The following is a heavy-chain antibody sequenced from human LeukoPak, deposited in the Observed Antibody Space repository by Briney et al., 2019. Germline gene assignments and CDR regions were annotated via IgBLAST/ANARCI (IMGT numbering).Heavy chain of an antibody. J-gene: IGHJ6*02. CDR2: IIPIFGTA. Sequence: ASVKVSCKASGGTFSSYAISWVRQAPGQGLEWMGGIIPIFGTANYAQKFQGRVTMTRDTSTSTVYMELSSLRSEDTAVYYCARIYYDSSGYYYYYGMDVWGQGTTVTVSS. CDR1: GGTFSSYA. CDR3: ARIYYDSSGYYYYYGMDV. V-gene: IGHV1-69*05. D-gene: IGHD3-22*01.